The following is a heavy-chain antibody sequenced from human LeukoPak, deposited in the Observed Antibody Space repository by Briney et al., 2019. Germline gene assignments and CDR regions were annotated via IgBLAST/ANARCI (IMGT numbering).Heavy chain of an antibody. Sequence: ASVKVSCKASGYTFTGYYMDWVRQAPGQGLEWMGWINPNSGGTNYAQKFQGRVTMTRDTSISTAYMELSRLRSDDTAVYYCARTRRYYDSSGHFDYWGQGTLVTVSS. CDR1: GYTFTGYY. CDR3: ARTRRYYDSSGHFDY. J-gene: IGHJ4*02. V-gene: IGHV1-2*02. D-gene: IGHD3-22*01. CDR2: INPNSGGT.